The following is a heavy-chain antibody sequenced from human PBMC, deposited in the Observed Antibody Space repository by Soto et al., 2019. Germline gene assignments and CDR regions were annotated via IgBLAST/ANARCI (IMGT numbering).Heavy chain of an antibody. CDR3: ARDQKIVKSSKKYFQH. CDR2: ISAYNGNT. D-gene: IGHD2-21*01. Sequence: GASVKVSCKAPGYTFTSYGISWVRQAPGQGLELMGWISAYNGNTNYAQKLQGRVTMTTDTSTSTAYMELRSLRSDDTAVYYCARDQKIVKSSKKYFQHWGQGTLVTVSS. CDR1: GYTFTSYG. J-gene: IGHJ1*01. V-gene: IGHV1-18*01.